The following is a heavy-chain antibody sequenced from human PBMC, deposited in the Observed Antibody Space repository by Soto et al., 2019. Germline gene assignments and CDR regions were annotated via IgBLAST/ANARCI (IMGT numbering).Heavy chain of an antibody. CDR3: TRDGRGLGRLSLFEY. J-gene: IGHJ4*02. V-gene: IGHV3-53*01. D-gene: IGHD2-21*02. CDR1: GFNVNSDY. CDR2: IYSGETT. Sequence: GGSLRLSCAASGFNVNSDYMNWVRQTPGKGLEWVASIYSGETTYYADSVRGRFTISSDKSKNTLYFQLSSLRIEDTAVYYCTRDGRGLGRLSLFEYWGQGVLVTSPQ.